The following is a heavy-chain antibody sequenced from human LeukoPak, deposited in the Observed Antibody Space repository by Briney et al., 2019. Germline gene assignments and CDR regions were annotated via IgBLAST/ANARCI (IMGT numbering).Heavy chain of an antibody. CDR2: INPHSGDT. CDR3: AKDMRSRGYSGYDCFDY. J-gene: IGHJ4*02. V-gene: IGHV1-2*02. Sequence: GASVEVSCKASGYTFTGYYMHWVRQAPGQGLEWMGWINPHSGDTNYAQKFQGRVTMTRDTSTSTAYMEVSRLRSDDTAVYYCAKDMRSRGYSGYDCFDYWGQGTLVTVSS. CDR1: GYTFTGYY. D-gene: IGHD5-12*01.